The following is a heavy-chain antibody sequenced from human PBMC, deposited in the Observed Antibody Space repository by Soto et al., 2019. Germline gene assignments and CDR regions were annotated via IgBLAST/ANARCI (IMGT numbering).Heavy chain of an antibody. CDR1: GFTFRNYA. J-gene: IGHJ3*02. V-gene: IGHV3-23*01. CDR2: ISANGART. D-gene: IGHD4-17*01. Sequence: VQLLESGGNLIQPGRSLRLSCAASGFTFRNYAMSWVRQAPGAGPEWVSGISANGARTYYADSVKGRFTISRDNSNNVLFLEMYSLRVEDTALYYCGKDPNGDYVGAFDMWGRGTMVTVSS. CDR3: GKDPNGDYVGAFDM.